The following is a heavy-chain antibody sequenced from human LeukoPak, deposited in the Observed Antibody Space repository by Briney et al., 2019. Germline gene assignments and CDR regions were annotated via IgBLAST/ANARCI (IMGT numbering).Heavy chain of an antibody. Sequence: PGGSLRLSCAASGFTFSSYAMSWVRQAPGKGLEWVSTITGSGVSTYYADSVKGRFTISRDNSKNTLYLQMNSLRDEDTALYYCAKAGIGVVGYFDYWGQGTLVTVSS. V-gene: IGHV3-23*01. CDR1: GFTFSSYA. CDR2: ITGSGVST. CDR3: AKAGIGVVGYFDY. J-gene: IGHJ4*02. D-gene: IGHD6-19*01.